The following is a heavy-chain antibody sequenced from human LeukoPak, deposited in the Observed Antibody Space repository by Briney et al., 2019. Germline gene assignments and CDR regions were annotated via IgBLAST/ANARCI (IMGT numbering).Heavy chain of an antibody. CDR2: INHSGST. CDR1: GGSFSGYY. J-gene: IGHJ6*02. V-gene: IGHV4-34*01. D-gene: IGHD3-22*01. CDR3: ARGSSGYYGYDMDV. Sequence: SETLSLTCAVYGGSFSGYYWSWIRQPPGKGLEWIGEINHSGSTNYNPSLKNRVTISVDTSKNQFSLKLSSVTAADTAVYYCARGSSGYYGYDMDVWGQGTTVTVSS.